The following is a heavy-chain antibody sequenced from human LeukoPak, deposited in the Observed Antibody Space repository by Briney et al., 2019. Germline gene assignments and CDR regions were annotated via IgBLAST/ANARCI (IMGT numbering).Heavy chain of an antibody. J-gene: IGHJ4*02. CDR2: IYHNGNT. Sequence: SETPSLTCDVSGYSISSGYYWGWIRQPPGKGLEWTGTIYHNGNTYYNPSLNSRATISVDTSRNQFSLELSSVTAADTAVFYCARARYNYGDSDYWGQGTLVTVSS. V-gene: IGHV4-38-2*01. CDR1: GYSISSGYY. CDR3: ARARYNYGDSDY. D-gene: IGHD5-18*01.